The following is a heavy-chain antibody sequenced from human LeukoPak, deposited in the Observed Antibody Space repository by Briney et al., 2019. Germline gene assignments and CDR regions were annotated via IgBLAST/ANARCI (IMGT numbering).Heavy chain of an antibody. CDR1: GGSISSYH. CDR3: ARDFDFWSGYYQLGAFDI. V-gene: IGHV4-4*07. CDR2: IYTSGST. J-gene: IGHJ3*02. D-gene: IGHD3-3*01. Sequence: SETLSLTCTVSGGSISSYHWSWIRQPAGKGLEWIGRIYTSGSTNYNPSLKSRVTMSVDTSKNQFSLKLSSVTAADTAVYYCARDFDFWSGYYQLGAFDIWGQGTMVTVSS.